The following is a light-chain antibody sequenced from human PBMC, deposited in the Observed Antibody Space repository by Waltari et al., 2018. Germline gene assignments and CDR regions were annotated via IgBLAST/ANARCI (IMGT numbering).Light chain of an antibody. CDR3: QESYKTPPT. CDR2: AAS. V-gene: IGKV1-39*01. CDR1: QSITTY. Sequence: DIQMTQSPSSLSASIGDRVTITCRANQSITTYLNWYQQKPGKAPKLLIYAASSLQSGVPSRFSGSGSGTDFTLTISSLQPEDFATYSCQESYKTPPTFGGGTKVEIK. J-gene: IGKJ4*01.